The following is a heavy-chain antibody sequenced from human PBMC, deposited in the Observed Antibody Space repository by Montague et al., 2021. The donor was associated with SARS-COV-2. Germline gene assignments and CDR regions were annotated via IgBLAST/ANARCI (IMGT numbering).Heavy chain of an antibody. V-gene: IGHV4-34*01. D-gene: IGHD3-10*01. CDR3: ARGRRILLWFGELLSGGDYYGMDV. CDR1: GGSFGGYY. CDR2: INHSGST. J-gene: IGHJ6*02. Sequence: SETLSLTCAVYGGSFGGYYWSWIRQPPGKGLEWIGEINHSGSTNXXPSLKSRVTISVDTSKNQFSLKLSSVTAADTAVYYCARGRRILLWFGELLSGGDYYGMDVWGQGTTVTVSS.